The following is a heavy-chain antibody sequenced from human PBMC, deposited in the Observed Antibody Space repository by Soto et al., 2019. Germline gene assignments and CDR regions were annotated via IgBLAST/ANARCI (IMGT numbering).Heavy chain of an antibody. CDR2: IYYSGST. D-gene: IGHD2-15*01. Sequence: QVQLQESGPGLVKPSETLSLTCTVSGGSISSYYCNWIRQPPGKGLEWIGHIYYSGSTNYNPSLKXRXTXSXXTSKNQFSLKLSSVTAADTAMYYCARAGAATLSDYWGQGTLVTVSS. CDR1: GGSISSYY. J-gene: IGHJ4*02. V-gene: IGHV4-59*01. CDR3: ARAGAATLSDY.